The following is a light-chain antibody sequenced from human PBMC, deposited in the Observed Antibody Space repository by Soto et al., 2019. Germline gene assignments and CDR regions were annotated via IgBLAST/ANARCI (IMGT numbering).Light chain of an antibody. Sequence: EIVLTQSPGTLSLSPGDRATLSCRASQNVNSNHIAWYQQRPGQAPRLLIYGPSSRATGIPERLSGSGSGTDFTLTISRLEPEDFAVYFCHQFGSSPQTFGHGTKVDIK. CDR2: GPS. V-gene: IGKV3-20*01. CDR3: HQFGSSPQT. J-gene: IGKJ1*01. CDR1: QNVNSNH.